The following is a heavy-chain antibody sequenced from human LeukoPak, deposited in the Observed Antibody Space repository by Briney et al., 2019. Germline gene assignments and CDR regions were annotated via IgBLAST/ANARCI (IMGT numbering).Heavy chain of an antibody. J-gene: IGHJ3*02. V-gene: IGHV6-1*01. Sequence: SQTLSLTCAISGDSVSSNSAAWNWIRQSPSRGLEWLGRTYYRSKWYNDYAVSVKSRITINPDTSKNQFSLRLNSVTPEDTAVYYCARDGGSGWSPSDGLDIWGQGTMVTVSS. CDR3: ARDGGSGWSPSDGLDI. CDR2: TYYRSKWYN. CDR1: GDSVSSNSAA. D-gene: IGHD6-19*01.